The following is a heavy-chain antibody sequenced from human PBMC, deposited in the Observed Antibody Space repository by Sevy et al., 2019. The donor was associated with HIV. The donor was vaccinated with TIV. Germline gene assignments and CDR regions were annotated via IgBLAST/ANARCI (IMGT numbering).Heavy chain of an antibody. D-gene: IGHD2-21*01. CDR2: FDRTDIT. CDR3: MRDERAIASDFDY. V-gene: IGHV3-48*02. Sequence: GGSLRLSCEASGFTLSSYTMNWVRQSPEKGLEWVATFDRTDITHYADSVKGRFIISRDTAKNSLFLQMNSLRDDDTAMYFCMRDERAIASDFDYWGRGTLVTVSS. J-gene: IGHJ4*02. CDR1: GFTLSSYT.